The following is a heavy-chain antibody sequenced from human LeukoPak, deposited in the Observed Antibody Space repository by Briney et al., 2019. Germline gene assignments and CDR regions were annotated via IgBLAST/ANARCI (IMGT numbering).Heavy chain of an antibody. D-gene: IGHD3-9*01. CDR1: GGSIDSGSYY. Sequence: SETLSLTCTVSGGSIDSGSYYWGWIRQPPGKGLEWIGSIYYSGNTYYNPSLKSRVTISVDTSKNQFSLKLSSVTAADTAVYYCARAGPRRAYFDWLFYAFDIWGQGTMVTVSS. J-gene: IGHJ3*02. V-gene: IGHV4-39*07. CDR3: ARAGPRRAYFDWLFYAFDI. CDR2: IYYSGNT.